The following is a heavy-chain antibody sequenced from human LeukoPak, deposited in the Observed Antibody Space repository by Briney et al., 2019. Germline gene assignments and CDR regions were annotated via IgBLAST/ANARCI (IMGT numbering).Heavy chain of an antibody. D-gene: IGHD6-19*01. V-gene: IGHV4-38-2*01. J-gene: IGHJ4*02. CDR1: GYSISSGYY. CDR2: IYHSGST. CDR3: ASRSGWSYFAY. Sequence: SETLSLTCAVSGYSISSGYYWGWIRQPPGKGLEWIGSIYHSGSTYYNPSLKSRVTISVDTSKSQFSLKLSSVPAADTAVYYCASRSGWSYFAYWGQGTLVTVSS.